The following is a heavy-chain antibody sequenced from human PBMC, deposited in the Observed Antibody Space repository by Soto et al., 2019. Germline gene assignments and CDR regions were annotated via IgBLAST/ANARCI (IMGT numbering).Heavy chain of an antibody. Sequence: QVPLVQSGAEVKNPGASVKVSCKASGYTFNRYGISWVRQAPGQGLKGMGWSSAYNGNTSYAQKLQGRANMTTDTATSTDYMELSSLRSDVPAVYYCERGGYYGSGSSDYCGQGTLVTVCS. CDR2: SSAYNGNT. CDR1: GYTFNRYG. D-gene: IGHD3-10*01. CDR3: ERGGYYGSGSSDY. J-gene: IGHJ4*02. V-gene: IGHV1-18*01.